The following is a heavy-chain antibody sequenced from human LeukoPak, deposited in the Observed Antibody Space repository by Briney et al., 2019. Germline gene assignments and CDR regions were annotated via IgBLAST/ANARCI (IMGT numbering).Heavy chain of an antibody. CDR3: ARDSRIYYGSGDAFDI. Sequence: PSETLSLTCTVSGGSISSYYWSWIRQPPGKGLEWIGYIYYSGSTNYNPSLKSRVTISVDTSKNQFSLKLSSVTAADTAVYYCARDSRIYYGSGDAFDIWGQGTMVTVSS. CDR2: IYYSGST. J-gene: IGHJ3*02. D-gene: IGHD3-10*01. V-gene: IGHV4-59*01. CDR1: GGSISSYY.